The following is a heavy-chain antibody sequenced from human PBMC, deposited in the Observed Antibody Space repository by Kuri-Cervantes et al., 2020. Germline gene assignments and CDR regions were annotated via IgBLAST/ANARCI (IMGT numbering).Heavy chain of an antibody. CDR2: IKQDGSEK. V-gene: IGHV3-7*01. CDR3: ARGNFYAMDV. CDR1: GFTFSNYW. Sequence: GESLKISCVASGFTFSNYWMSWVRQAPGKGLEWVANIKQDGSEKYYVDSVKGRFTISRDNAKNSLYLQMNSLRAEDTAVYYCARGNFYAMDVWGQGTTVTVSS. J-gene: IGHJ6*02.